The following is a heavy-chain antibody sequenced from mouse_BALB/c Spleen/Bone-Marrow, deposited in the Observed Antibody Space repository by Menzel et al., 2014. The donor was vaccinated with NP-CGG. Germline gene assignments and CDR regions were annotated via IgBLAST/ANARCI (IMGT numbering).Heavy chain of an antibody. D-gene: IGHD1-1*01. V-gene: IGHV2-9*02. J-gene: IGHJ2*01. CDR3: ARDYGSRHYFDY. Sequence: QVQLKESGPGLVAPSQSLSITCTVSGFSLTSYGVHWVRQPPGKGLEWLGVIWTGGTTNYDSALMPRLSISKDNSESQVFLKMKSLQTDDTAIYYCARDYGSRHYFDYWGQGTTLTVSS. CDR1: GFSLTSYG. CDR2: IWTGGTT.